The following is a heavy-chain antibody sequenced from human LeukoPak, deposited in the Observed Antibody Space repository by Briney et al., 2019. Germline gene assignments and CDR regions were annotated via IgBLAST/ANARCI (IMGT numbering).Heavy chain of an antibody. D-gene: IGHD2-2*01. CDR2: IYHSGST. V-gene: IGHV4-39*01. CDR1: GGSISSSSYY. Sequence: PSETLSLTCTVSGGSISSSSYYWGWIRQPPGKGLEWIGSIYHSGSTYYNPSLKSRVTISVDTSKNQFSLKLSSVTAADTAVYYCARHGAPAVPEAHAFDIWGQGTMVTVSS. J-gene: IGHJ3*02. CDR3: ARHGAPAVPEAHAFDI.